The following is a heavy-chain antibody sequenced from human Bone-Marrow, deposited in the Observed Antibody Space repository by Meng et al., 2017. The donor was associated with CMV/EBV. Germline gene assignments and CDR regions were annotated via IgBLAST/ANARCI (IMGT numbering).Heavy chain of an antibody. J-gene: IGHJ5*02. CDR1: GGTFSSYA. D-gene: IGHD6-6*01. CDR3: ASGIAARRGWFDP. Sequence: SVKVSCKASGGTFSSYAISWVRQAPGQGLEWMGGIIPILGIANYAQKFQGRVTITADKSTSTAYMELSSLRSEDTAVYYCASGIAARRGWFDPWGPGILVTVSS. V-gene: IGHV1-69*10. CDR2: IIPILGIA.